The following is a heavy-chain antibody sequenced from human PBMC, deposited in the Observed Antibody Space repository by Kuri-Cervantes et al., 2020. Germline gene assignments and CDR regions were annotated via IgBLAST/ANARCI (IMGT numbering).Heavy chain of an antibody. J-gene: IGHJ4*02. V-gene: IGHV3-11*01. Sequence: GESLKISCAASGFTFSGYYMSWIRQAPGKGLEWVSYISSSGSTIYYADSVKGRFTISRDNAKNSLYLQMNSLRAEDTAVYYCARDPSGWYIASYFDYWGQGTLVTVSS. CDR2: ISSSGSTI. D-gene: IGHD6-19*01. CDR1: GFTFSGYY. CDR3: ARDPSGWYIASYFDY.